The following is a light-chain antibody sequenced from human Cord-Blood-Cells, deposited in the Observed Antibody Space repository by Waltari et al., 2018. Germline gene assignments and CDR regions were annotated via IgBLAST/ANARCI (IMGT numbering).Light chain of an antibody. Sequence: EIVLTQSPATLSLSPGERATLSCRARQSVSSYLAGYQQKPGQAPRLLIYDASNRATGIPARFSGSGSGTDFTLTISSLEPEDFAVYYCQQRSNWPLTFGGGTKVEIK. V-gene: IGKV3-11*01. J-gene: IGKJ4*01. CDR1: QSVSSY. CDR3: QQRSNWPLT. CDR2: DAS.